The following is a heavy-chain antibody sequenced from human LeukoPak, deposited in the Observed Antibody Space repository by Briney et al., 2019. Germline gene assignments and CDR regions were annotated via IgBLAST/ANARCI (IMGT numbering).Heavy chain of an antibody. V-gene: IGHV1-18*01. D-gene: IGHD2-15*01. Sequence: ASAKVPCKASGYTFTSYGISWVRQAPGQGLEWMGWISAYNGNTNYAQKLQGRVTMTTDTSTGTAYMELRSLRSDDTAVYYCARDQGGGSAFDIWGQGTMVTVSS. J-gene: IGHJ3*02. CDR1: GYTFTSYG. CDR3: ARDQGGGSAFDI. CDR2: ISAYNGNT.